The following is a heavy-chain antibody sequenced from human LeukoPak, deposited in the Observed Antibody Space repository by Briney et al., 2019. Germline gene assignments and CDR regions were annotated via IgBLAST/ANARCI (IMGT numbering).Heavy chain of an antibody. V-gene: IGHV4-34*01. CDR3: ARVGRHYDSSGYYFLDY. J-gene: IGHJ4*02. CDR2: INHSGST. Sequence: SETLSLTCAVYGGSFSGYYWSWIRHPPGKGLEWIGEINHSGSTNYNPSLKSRVTISVDTSKNQFSLKLSSVTAADTAVYYCARVGRHYDSSGYYFLDYWGQGTLVTVSS. CDR1: GGSFSGYY. D-gene: IGHD3-22*01.